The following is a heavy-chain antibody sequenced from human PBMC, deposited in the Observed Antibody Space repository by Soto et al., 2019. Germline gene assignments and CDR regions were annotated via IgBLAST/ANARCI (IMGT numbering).Heavy chain of an antibody. CDR3: ARRYGYYFDY. J-gene: IGHJ4*02. CDR1: GGSISSGGYS. Sequence: SETLSLTCAVSGGSISSGGYSWSWIRQPPGKGLEWIGYMYHSGSTYYNPSLKSRVTISIDRSKNQFSLKLSSVTAADTAVYYCARRYGYYFDYWGQGTLVTVSS. V-gene: IGHV4-30-2*01. CDR2: MYHSGST. D-gene: IGHD3-9*01.